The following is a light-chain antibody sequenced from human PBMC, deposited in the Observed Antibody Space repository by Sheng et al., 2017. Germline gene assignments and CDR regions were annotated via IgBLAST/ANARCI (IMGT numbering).Light chain of an antibody. CDR1: NSNIGNDN. Sequence: QAVLTQPPSASGTPGQRVTISCSGSNSNIGNDNVYWYQQLPGTAPKLLIYNDNQRPSGVPDRFSGSKSGTSASLAISGLQAEDEADYYCLSYAGTNHVLFGGGTKLTVL. CDR3: LSYAGTNHVL. V-gene: IGLV1-44*01. J-gene: IGLJ2*01. CDR2: NDN.